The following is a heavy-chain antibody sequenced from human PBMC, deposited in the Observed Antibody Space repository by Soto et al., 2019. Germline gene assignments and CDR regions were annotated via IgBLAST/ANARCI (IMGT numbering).Heavy chain of an antibody. J-gene: IGHJ6*02. CDR1: GGSITSSSYY. D-gene: IGHD6-13*01. V-gene: IGHV4-39*01. CDR3: ARYHSSSWYTKNYYYGMDV. Sequence: ASETLSLTCTVSGGSITSSSYYWGWIRQPPGKGLEWIGSIYYSGSTYYNPSLKSRVTISVDTSKNQFSLKLSSVTAADTAVYYCARYHSSSWYTKNYYYGMDVWGQGTTVTVSS. CDR2: IYYSGST.